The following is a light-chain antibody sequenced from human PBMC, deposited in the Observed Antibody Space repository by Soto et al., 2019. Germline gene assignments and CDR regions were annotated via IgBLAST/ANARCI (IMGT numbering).Light chain of an antibody. CDR3: QQYGGSPIS. V-gene: IGKV3-20*01. Sequence: EIVLTQSPGTLSLSPGERATLSCRASQSVSSSYLAWYQQKPGQAPRLVIYGASSRTTGIPDRFSGRGSGTDFTLTISRLEPEDFAVYYCQQYGGSPISFGLGRRLEI. CDR2: GAS. J-gene: IGKJ5*01. CDR1: QSVSSSY.